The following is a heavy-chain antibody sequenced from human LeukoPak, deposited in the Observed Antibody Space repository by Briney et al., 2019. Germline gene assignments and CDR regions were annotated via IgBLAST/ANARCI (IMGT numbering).Heavy chain of an antibody. Sequence: GGSLRLSCAASGFTFTNYDMHWVRQATGKGLEWVSAIGIRGDTYYSGSVKGRFTISRENAESSLYLQMNSLRAEDTAVYYCARGGIRVSGIDEFDYWGQGTLVTVSS. CDR1: GFTFTNYD. J-gene: IGHJ4*02. V-gene: IGHV3-13*01. D-gene: IGHD6-19*01. CDR3: ARGGIRVSGIDEFDY. CDR2: IGIRGDT.